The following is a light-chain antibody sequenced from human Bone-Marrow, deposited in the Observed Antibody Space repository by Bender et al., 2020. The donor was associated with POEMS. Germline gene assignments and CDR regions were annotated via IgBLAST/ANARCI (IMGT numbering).Light chain of an antibody. J-gene: IGLJ3*02. V-gene: IGLV6-57*02. CDR1: SGSVASNF. CDR3: QSYDGNSLWV. CDR2: EDN. Sequence: NFMLTQPHSVSESPGKTVTISCTGSSGSVASNFVQWFQQRPGSAPTTVIYEDNQRPSGVPDRFSGSIDSSSNSASLTISGLKTEDKAVYYCQSYDGNSLWVFGGGTRLTVL.